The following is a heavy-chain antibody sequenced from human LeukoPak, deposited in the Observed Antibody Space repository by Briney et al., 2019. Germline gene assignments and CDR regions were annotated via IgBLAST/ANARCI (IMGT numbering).Heavy chain of an antibody. CDR1: GGTFSSYA. CDR3: ARSNYGSGSPYNWFDP. J-gene: IGHJ5*02. Sequence: GASVKVSCKASGGTFSSYAISWVRQAPGQGLEWMGGIIPIFGTANYAQKFQGRVTITADESTSTAYMELSSLRSEDTAVYYCARSNYGSGSPYNWFDPWGQGTLVTVSS. D-gene: IGHD3-10*01. V-gene: IGHV1-69*13. CDR2: IIPIFGTA.